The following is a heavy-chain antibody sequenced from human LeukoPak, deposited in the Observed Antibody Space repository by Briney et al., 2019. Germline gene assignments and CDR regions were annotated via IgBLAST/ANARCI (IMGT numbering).Heavy chain of an antibody. CDR2: IKLDGSEK. Sequence: PGGSLRLSCAASGFTFSSYWMSWVRQAPGKGLEWGANIKLDGSEKYYVDSVKGRFTISRDNAKNSLFLQMNSLGAEDTAVYYCARGTSSSPNWFDPWGQGTLVTVSS. CDR3: ARGTSSSPNWFDP. CDR1: GFTFSSYW. J-gene: IGHJ5*02. V-gene: IGHV3-7*04. D-gene: IGHD6-13*01.